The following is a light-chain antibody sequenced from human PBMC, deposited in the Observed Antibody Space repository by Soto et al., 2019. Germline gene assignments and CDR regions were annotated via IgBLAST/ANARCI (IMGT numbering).Light chain of an antibody. CDR2: GAS. CDR1: QSVTSNY. J-gene: IGKJ1*01. V-gene: IGKV3-20*01. Sequence: ETVLTQSPGTLSLSPGERATLSCRASQSVTSNYFAWYQHKPGHAPRLLVFGASIRAAGIPDRFSGSGSGTDFTLTISRLETEDSAVYYCKLSGSWTLGQGTKVDIK. CDR3: KLSGSWT.